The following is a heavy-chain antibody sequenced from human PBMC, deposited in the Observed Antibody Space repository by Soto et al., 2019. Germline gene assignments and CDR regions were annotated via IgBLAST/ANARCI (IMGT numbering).Heavy chain of an antibody. CDR1: GFTFSSYA. D-gene: IGHD3-22*01. J-gene: IGHJ4*02. CDR2: ISYDGSNK. CDR3: ATLSSNNVAGYYDSSGYYFDY. Sequence: GGSLRLSCAASGFTFSSYAMHWVRQAPGKGLEWVAVISYDGSNKYYADSVKGRFTISRDNSKNTLYLQMNSLRAEDTAVYYCATLSSNNVAGYYDSSGYYFDYWGQGTLVTVSS. V-gene: IGHV3-30-3*01.